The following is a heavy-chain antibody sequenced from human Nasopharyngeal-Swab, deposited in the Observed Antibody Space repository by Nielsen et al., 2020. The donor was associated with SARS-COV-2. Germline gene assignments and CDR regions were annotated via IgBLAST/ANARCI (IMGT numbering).Heavy chain of an antibody. CDR1: GFTFSDCY. V-gene: IGHV3-11*01. CDR2: ISSTGSTI. CDR3: ARGTYDYVWGSHRESYFDY. J-gene: IGHJ4*02. Sequence: GESLKISCAASGFTFSDCYMSWIRQAPGKGLDWVSYISSTGSTIYYADSVKGRVTISRDNAKNSLYLQMNSLRAEDTAVYYCARGTYDYVWGSHRESYFDYWGQGTLVTVSS. D-gene: IGHD3-16*01.